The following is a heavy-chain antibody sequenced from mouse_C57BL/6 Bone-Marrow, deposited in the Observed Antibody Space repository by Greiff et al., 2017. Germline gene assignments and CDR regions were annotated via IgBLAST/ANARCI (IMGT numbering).Heavy chain of an antibody. V-gene: IGHV1-63*01. Sequence: VKLQESGAELVRPGTSVKMSCKASGYTFTNYWIGWAKQRPGHGLEWIGDIYPGGGYTNYNEKFKGKATMTADKSSSTAYMQVSSLTSEDSAIYYCASGRLRYAMYDWGQGTSVTVSS. CDR3: ASGRLRYAMYD. CDR1: GYTFTNYW. CDR2: IYPGGGYT. J-gene: IGHJ4*01. D-gene: IGHD2-2*01.